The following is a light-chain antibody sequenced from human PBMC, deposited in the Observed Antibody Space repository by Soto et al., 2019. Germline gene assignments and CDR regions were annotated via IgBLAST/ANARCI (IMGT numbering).Light chain of an antibody. Sequence: QSVLTQPPSMSGAPGQRVTISCTGSSSNIGAGYDVHWYRQLPGTAPKLLIYGNSNRPSGVPYRISGSKSGTSASLAISGLQAEDEASYYCQSYDSSLRGVFGGGTKVIVL. CDR3: QSYDSSLRGV. V-gene: IGLV1-40*01. CDR1: SSNIGAGYD. CDR2: GNS. J-gene: IGLJ3*02.